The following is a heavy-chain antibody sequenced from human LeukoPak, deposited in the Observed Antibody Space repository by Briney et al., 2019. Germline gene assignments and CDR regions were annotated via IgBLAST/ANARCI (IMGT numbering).Heavy chain of an antibody. CDR3: STGVIAVSGGVFDF. D-gene: IGHD6-19*01. CDR1: GYTVTVLS. J-gene: IGHJ4*02. Sequence: ASVKVSCKVSGYTVTVLSIHWVRQAPGKGLEWMGGFDPGDGETIYAQRFHGRVTMTEDTSTDTAYLELSSLRSDDTALYYCSTGVIAVSGGVFDFWGPGTLVTVSS. CDR2: FDPGDGET. V-gene: IGHV1-24*01.